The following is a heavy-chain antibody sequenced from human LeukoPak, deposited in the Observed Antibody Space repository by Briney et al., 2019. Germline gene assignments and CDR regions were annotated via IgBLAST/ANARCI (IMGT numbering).Heavy chain of an antibody. V-gene: IGHV3-21*01. D-gene: IGHD3-16*02. CDR2: ISSSSSYI. CDR3: AKADEYYDYVWGSYRPHKFDY. J-gene: IGHJ4*02. CDR1: GFTFSSYS. Sequence: GGSLRLSCAASGFTFSSYSMNWVRQAPGKGLEWVSSISSSSSYIYYADSVKGRFTISRDNSKNTLYLQMNSLRAEDTAVYYCAKADEYYDYVWGSYRPHKFDYWGQGTLVTVSS.